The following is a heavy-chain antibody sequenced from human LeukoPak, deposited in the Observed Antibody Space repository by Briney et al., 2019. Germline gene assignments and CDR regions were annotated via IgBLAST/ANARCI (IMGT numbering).Heavy chain of an antibody. CDR3: ARGAAVGARGFYYYMDV. CDR2: ISYDGSNQ. V-gene: IGHV3-30*15. D-gene: IGHD2-15*01. J-gene: IGHJ6*03. CDR1: GFIFSSYA. Sequence: GGSLRLSCAASGFIFSSYAMHWVRQAPGKGLQWVAVISYDGSNQYYADSVKGRLTISRDNSKNTLYLQKSSLRVEDSAVYYCARGAAVGARGFYYYMDVWGKGTTVTVSS.